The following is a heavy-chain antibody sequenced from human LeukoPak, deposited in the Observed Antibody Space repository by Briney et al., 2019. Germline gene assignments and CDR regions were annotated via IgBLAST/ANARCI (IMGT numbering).Heavy chain of an antibody. D-gene: IGHD4-17*01. CDR2: ISYDGSNK. Sequence: GGSLRLSCAASGFTFSSYGMHWVRQAPGKGLEWVAVISYDGSNKYYADSVKGRFTISRDNSKNTLYLQMNSLRAEDTAAYYCAKEQLVYGDYDSFYYYGMDVWGQGTTVTVSS. CDR1: GFTFSSYG. V-gene: IGHV3-30*18. J-gene: IGHJ6*02. CDR3: AKEQLVYGDYDSFYYYGMDV.